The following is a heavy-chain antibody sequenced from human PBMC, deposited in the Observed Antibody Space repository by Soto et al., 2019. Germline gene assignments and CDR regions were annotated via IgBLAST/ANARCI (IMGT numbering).Heavy chain of an antibody. Sequence: HVQLVESGGGLVKPGGSLRLSCAASGFTFSGYYMSWIRQAPGKGLEWVSYISSSGSTIYYADSVKGRFTISRDNAKNSLYLQMNSLRAEDTAVYYCAREVSPSFTFTYTYPDYWGQGTLVTVSS. J-gene: IGHJ4*02. CDR3: AREVSPSFTFTYTYPDY. CDR1: GFTFSGYY. CDR2: ISSSGSTI. D-gene: IGHD2-2*01. V-gene: IGHV3-11*01.